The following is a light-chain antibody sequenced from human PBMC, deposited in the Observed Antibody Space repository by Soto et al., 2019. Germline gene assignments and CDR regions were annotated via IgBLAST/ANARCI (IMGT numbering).Light chain of an antibody. Sequence: QSALTQSPSASGTPGQRVTISCSGSNSNIGGNTVNWYQHLPGTAPRLLIYMGSRRPSGVPDRFSGSISGSSASLAISGLQSEDEAAYYCAAWDDSLNGVVFGGGTKLTVL. CDR2: MGS. J-gene: IGLJ2*01. V-gene: IGLV1-44*01. CDR1: NSNIGGNT. CDR3: AAWDDSLNGVV.